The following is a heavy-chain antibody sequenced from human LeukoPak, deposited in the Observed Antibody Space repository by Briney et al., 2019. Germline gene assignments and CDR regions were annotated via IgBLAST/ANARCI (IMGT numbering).Heavy chain of an antibody. D-gene: IGHD3-22*01. Sequence: GGSLRLSCAASGFTFSSYSMNWVRQAPGKGLEWVSSISSSSSYIYYADSVKGRFTISRDNAKNSLYLQMNSLRAEDTAVYYCAKDWSSSGHYGRKDVWGQGTTVTVSS. V-gene: IGHV3-21*01. CDR1: GFTFSSYS. CDR2: ISSSSSYI. CDR3: AKDWSSSGHYGRKDV. J-gene: IGHJ6*02.